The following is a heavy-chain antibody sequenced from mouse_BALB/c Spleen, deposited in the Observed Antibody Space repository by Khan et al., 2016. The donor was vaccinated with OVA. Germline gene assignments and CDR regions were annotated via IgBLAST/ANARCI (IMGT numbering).Heavy chain of an antibody. CDR1: GFSLTGYG. CDR2: IWGDGST. CDR3: AREIYYDYAYYYAMDY. D-gene: IGHD2-4*01. J-gene: IGHJ4*01. Sequence: VKLLESGPGLVAPSQSLSITCTVSGFSLTGYGVNWVRQPPGKGLEWLGMIWGDGSTDYNSDLKSRLSISKDNSKSQVFLKMNSLHTDDTARYYCAREIYYDYAYYYAMDYWGQGTSVTVSS. V-gene: IGHV2-6-7*01.